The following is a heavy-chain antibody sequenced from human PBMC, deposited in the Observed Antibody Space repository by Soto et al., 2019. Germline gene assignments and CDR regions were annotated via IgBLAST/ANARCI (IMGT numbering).Heavy chain of an antibody. Sequence: ASVKVSCKASGYTFTSYYMHWVRQAPGQGLEWMGIINPSGGSASYAQKFQGRVTMTRDTSTSTVYMELSGLRSEDTAVYYCARDWREAGTTVVYYYYGMDVWGQGTTVTSP. J-gene: IGHJ6*02. CDR2: INPSGGSA. D-gene: IGHD1-7*01. CDR3: ARDWREAGTTVVYYYYGMDV. CDR1: GYTFTSYY. V-gene: IGHV1-46*01.